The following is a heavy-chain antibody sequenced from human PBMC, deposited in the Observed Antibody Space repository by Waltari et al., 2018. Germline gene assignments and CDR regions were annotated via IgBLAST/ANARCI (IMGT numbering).Heavy chain of an antibody. Sequence: QLQLQESGPGRVKPSETLSLTCTVPGGSIISSPYYWVWIRQPPGKGLEWLGSVYHSGSTYFNPLFKSRVTISVDTSKNQFSLRLSSVTASDTAVYYCARRGVTDLFDYWGQGTLVTVSS. J-gene: IGHJ4*02. CDR1: GGSIISSPYY. V-gene: IGHV4-39*01. CDR2: VYHSGST. CDR3: ARRGVTDLFDY. D-gene: IGHD3-10*01.